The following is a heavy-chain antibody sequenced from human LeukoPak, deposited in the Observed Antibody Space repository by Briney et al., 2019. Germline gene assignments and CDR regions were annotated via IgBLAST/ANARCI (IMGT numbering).Heavy chain of an antibody. V-gene: IGHV4-34*01. D-gene: IGHD6-19*01. CDR2: INHSGST. CDR1: GGSFSGYY. Sequence: SETLSLTCAVYGGSFSGYYWSWIRQPPGKGLEGIGEINHSGSTNYNPSLKRRVTILVENSKKQFSPKLRSVTRADTAVYYCARGLLYTLSPGIAVAANAGFDYWGQGTLVTVSS. J-gene: IGHJ4*02. CDR3: ARGLLYTLSPGIAVAANAGFDY.